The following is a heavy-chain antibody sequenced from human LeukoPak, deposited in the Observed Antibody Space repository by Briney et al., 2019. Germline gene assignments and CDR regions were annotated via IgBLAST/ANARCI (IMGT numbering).Heavy chain of an antibody. V-gene: IGHV3-23*01. D-gene: IGHD3-9*01. Sequence: AGGSLRLSCAASGFTFSSYAMSWVRQAPGKGLEWVSAISGSGGTIYYADSVKGRFTISRDNAKNSLYLQMNSLRAEDTAVYYCARDWRILTGYYTFDYWGQGTLVTVSS. CDR3: ARDWRILTGYYTFDY. J-gene: IGHJ4*02. CDR1: GFTFSSYA. CDR2: ISGSGGTI.